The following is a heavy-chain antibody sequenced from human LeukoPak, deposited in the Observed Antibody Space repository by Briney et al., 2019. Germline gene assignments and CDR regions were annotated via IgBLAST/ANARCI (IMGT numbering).Heavy chain of an antibody. CDR2: IYYSGST. J-gene: IGHJ5*02. CDR3: ARTPLKMATATNWFDP. V-gene: IGHV4-39*01. Sequence: SETLSLTCTVSGGSISSSSYYWGWIRQPPGKGLEWIWSIYYSGSTYYNPSLKSRVTISVDTSKNQFSLKLSSVTAADTAVYYCARTPLKMATATNWFDPWGQGTLVTVSS. CDR1: GGSISSSSYY. D-gene: IGHD5-24*01.